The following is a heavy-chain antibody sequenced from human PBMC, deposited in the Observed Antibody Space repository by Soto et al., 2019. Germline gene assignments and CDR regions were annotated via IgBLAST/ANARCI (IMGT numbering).Heavy chain of an antibody. CDR2: FDPEDGET. D-gene: IGHD4-17*01. CDR1: GYTHTELS. Sequence: ASVKVSCKVSGYTHTELSMHWVRQAPGKGLEWMGGFDPEDGETIYAQKFQGRVTMTEDTSTDTAYMELSSLRSEDTAVYYCATRAYGDYENWFDPWGQGTLVTVSS. J-gene: IGHJ5*02. CDR3: ATRAYGDYENWFDP. V-gene: IGHV1-24*01.